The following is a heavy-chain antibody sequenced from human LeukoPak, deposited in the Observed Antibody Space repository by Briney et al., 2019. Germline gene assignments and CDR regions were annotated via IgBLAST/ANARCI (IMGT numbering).Heavy chain of an antibody. D-gene: IGHD3-3*01. CDR3: ASLPGYDFWGGYFDY. V-gene: IGHV1-69*05. Sequence: SVKVSCKASGGTFSSYAISWVRQAPGQGLEWMGGIIPLFGTSNYAQKFQGRVTITTDESTSTAYMELSSLRSEDTALYYCASLPGYDFWGGYFDYWGQGPLVTVSS. J-gene: IGHJ4*02. CDR1: GGTFSSYA. CDR2: IIPLFGTS.